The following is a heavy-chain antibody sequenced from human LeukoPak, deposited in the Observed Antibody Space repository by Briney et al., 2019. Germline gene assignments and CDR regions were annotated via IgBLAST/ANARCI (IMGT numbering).Heavy chain of an antibody. D-gene: IGHD4/OR15-4a*01. CDR2: ISYTSTYI. V-gene: IGHV3-21*01. J-gene: IGHJ4*02. CDR3: ARYGADCFDY. Sequence: PGGSLRLSCVASGFSFNNYGFHWVRQAPGKGLEWVASISYTSTYIFYADSLKGRFTISRDNAENSLYLQMNSLRVEDTAVYYCARYGADCFDYWGQGTLVTVSS. CDR1: GFSFNNYG.